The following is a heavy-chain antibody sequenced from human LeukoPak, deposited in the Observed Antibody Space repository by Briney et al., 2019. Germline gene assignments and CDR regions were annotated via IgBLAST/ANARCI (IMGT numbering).Heavy chain of an antibody. CDR3: ARENSSGWSGYFDY. V-gene: IGHV1-2*04. J-gene: IGHJ4*02. Sequence: ASVKVSCKASGYTFTGYYMHWVRQAPGQGLEWMGRINPNSGGTNYAQKFQGWVTMTRDTSISTAYMELSRLRSDDTAVYYCARENSSGWSGYFDYWGQGTLVTVSS. CDR1: GYTFTGYY. CDR2: INPNSGGT. D-gene: IGHD6-19*01.